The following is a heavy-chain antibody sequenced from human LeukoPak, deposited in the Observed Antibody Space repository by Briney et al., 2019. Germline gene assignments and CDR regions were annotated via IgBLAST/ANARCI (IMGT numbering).Heavy chain of an antibody. CDR1: GGSISSYY. J-gene: IGHJ4*02. CDR2: IYTSGST. CDR3: ARGASSVRGVITFDY. Sequence: PSGTLSLTCTVSGGSISSYYWSWIRQPAGKGLEWIGRIYTSGSTNYNPSLKSRVTMSVDTSKNQFSLKLSSVTAADTAVYYCARGASSVRGVITFDYWGQGTLVTVSS. V-gene: IGHV4-4*07. D-gene: IGHD3-10*01.